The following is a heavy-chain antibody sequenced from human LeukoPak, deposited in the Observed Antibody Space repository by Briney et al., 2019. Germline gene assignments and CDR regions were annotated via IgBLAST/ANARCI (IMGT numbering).Heavy chain of an antibody. CDR2: IKEDGSEK. V-gene: IGHV3-7*01. Sequence: GGSLRLSCAASGFTFKFYSMNWVRQAPGKGLEWVANIKEDGSEKYYVDSVKGRFTISRDNAKNSLYLQMNSLRAEDTATYYCARECVMVRGLKTDYWGQGTLVTVSS. J-gene: IGHJ4*02. CDR3: ARECVMVRGLKTDY. D-gene: IGHD3-10*01. CDR1: GFTFKFYS.